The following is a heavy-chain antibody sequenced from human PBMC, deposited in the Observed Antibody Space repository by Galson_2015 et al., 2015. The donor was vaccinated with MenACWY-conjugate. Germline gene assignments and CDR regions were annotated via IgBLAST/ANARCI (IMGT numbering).Heavy chain of an antibody. D-gene: IGHD3-9*01. Sequence: SVKVSCKASGYTFTSYAMHWVRQATGQGLEWMGWMNPNSGNTGYAQKFQGRVTMTRNASISTAYMELSSLRSEDTAVYYCARGGDYDILTGRYYYYMDVWGKGTTVTVSS. CDR3: ARGGDYDILTGRYYYYMDV. V-gene: IGHV1-8*02. J-gene: IGHJ6*03. CDR2: MNPNSGNT. CDR1: GYTFTSYA.